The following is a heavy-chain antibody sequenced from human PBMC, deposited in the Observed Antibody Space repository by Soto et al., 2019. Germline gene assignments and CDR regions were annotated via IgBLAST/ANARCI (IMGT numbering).Heavy chain of an antibody. Sequence: KPSETLSLTCTVSGGSISSYYWSWIRQPPGKGLEWIGYIYYSGSTNYNPSLKSRVAISVDTSKNQFSLKLSSVTAADTAVYYCARVNYDYVWGSYRPLGAFDIWGQGTMVTVSS. J-gene: IGHJ3*02. V-gene: IGHV4-59*01. CDR2: IYYSGST. CDR3: ARVNYDYVWGSYRPLGAFDI. D-gene: IGHD3-16*02. CDR1: GGSISSYY.